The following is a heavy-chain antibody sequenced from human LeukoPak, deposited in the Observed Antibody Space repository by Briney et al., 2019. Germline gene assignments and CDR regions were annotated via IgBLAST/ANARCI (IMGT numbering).Heavy chain of an antibody. V-gene: IGHV4-4*07. D-gene: IGHD4/OR15-4a*01. CDR2: INPSGST. Sequence: KPSETLSLTCTVSGGSISSYSWSWFRLPAGKGLEWIGRINPSGSTNYNPSLKSRVTMSLDTSKNQFSLKLISVTAADTAVYYCARQQLKTMASFDYWGQGALVTVSS. CDR1: GGSISSYS. CDR3: ARQQLKTMASFDY. J-gene: IGHJ4*02.